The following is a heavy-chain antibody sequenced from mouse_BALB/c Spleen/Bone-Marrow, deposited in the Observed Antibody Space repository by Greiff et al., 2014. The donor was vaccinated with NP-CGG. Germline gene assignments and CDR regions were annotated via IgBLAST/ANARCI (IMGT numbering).Heavy chain of an antibody. CDR2: ISSGSSTI. Sequence: EVMLVESGGGLVQPGGSRKLSCAASGFTFSSFGMHWVRQAPEKGLEWVAYISSGSSTIYYADTMKGRFTISRDNPKNTLFLQMTSLRSEDTAMYYCTRSGTLGAMDYLGQGTSVTVSS. CDR1: GFTFSSFG. D-gene: IGHD3-3*01. V-gene: IGHV5-17*02. CDR3: TRSGTLGAMDY. J-gene: IGHJ4*01.